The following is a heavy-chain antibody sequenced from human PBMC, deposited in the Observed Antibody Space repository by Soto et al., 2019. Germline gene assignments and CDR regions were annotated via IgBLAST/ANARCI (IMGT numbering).Heavy chain of an antibody. CDR3: AKHGSVVVTAIDY. CDR2: ISGSGGST. J-gene: IGHJ4*02. CDR1: GFTFSRYA. Sequence: GGSLRLSCAASGFTFSRYAMSWVRQAPGKGLEWVSAISGSGGSTYYADSVKGRFTISRDNSKNTLYLQMNSLRAEDTAVYYCAKHGSVVVTAIDYWGQGTLVTVSS. V-gene: IGHV3-23*01. D-gene: IGHD2-21*02.